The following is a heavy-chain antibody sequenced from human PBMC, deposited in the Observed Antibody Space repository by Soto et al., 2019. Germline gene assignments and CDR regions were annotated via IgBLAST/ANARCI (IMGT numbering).Heavy chain of an antibody. CDR2: ISYDGSNK. J-gene: IGHJ4*02. CDR3: AREGGWFRYFDY. CDR1: GFTFSSYA. D-gene: IGHD6-19*01. V-gene: IGHV3-30-3*01. Sequence: QVQLVESGGGVVQPGRSLRLSCAASGFTFSSYAMHWVRQAPGKGLEWVAVISYDGSNKYYADSVKGRFTISRDNSKHTLYLQMNSLRGEDTAVYYCAREGGWFRYFDYLGLGTLVTVSS.